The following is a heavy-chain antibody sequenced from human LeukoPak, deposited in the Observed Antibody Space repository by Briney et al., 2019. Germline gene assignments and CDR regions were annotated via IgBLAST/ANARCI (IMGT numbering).Heavy chain of an antibody. Sequence: SETLSLTCTVSGGSIINHYWSWIRQPAGKGLEWIGRIYGSGSANYSPSLKSRVSMSIDTSNNHFSLNLTSVTAADTALYFCARDVRYASGWSTPESWGQGTLVTVSS. D-gene: IGHD6-19*01. V-gene: IGHV4-4*07. CDR2: IYGSGSA. J-gene: IGHJ5*02. CDR1: GGSIINHY. CDR3: ARDVRYASGWSTPES.